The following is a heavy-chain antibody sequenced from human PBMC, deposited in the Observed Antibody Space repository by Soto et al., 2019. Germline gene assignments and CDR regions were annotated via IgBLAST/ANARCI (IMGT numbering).Heavy chain of an antibody. Sequence: GGSLRLSCSASGFTFSSYAMHWVRQAPGKGLEYVSAISSNGGSTYYADSVKGRFTISRDNSKNTLYLQMSSLRAEDTAVYYCVKDYGYSSSWSTYGQSNWFDPWGQGTLVTVSS. J-gene: IGHJ5*02. D-gene: IGHD6-13*01. CDR3: VKDYGYSSSWSTYGQSNWFDP. CDR1: GFTFSSYA. CDR2: ISSNGGST. V-gene: IGHV3-64D*08.